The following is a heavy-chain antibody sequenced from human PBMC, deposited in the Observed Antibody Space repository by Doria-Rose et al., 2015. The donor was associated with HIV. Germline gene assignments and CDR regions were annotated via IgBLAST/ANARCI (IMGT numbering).Heavy chain of an antibody. J-gene: IGHJ4*02. CDR2: IFSDDER. Sequence: QVQLVQSGPVLVKPTETLTLTCTVSGVSLSSPGMGVSWIRQPPGKALEWLANIFSDDERSYKTSLKSRLTISRVTSKSQVVLTMTDMDPVDTATYYCARIESSRWYHKYYFDFWGQGTLVIVSA. D-gene: IGHD6-13*01. CDR1: GVSLSSPGMG. V-gene: IGHV2-26*01. CDR3: ARIESSRWYHKYYFDF.